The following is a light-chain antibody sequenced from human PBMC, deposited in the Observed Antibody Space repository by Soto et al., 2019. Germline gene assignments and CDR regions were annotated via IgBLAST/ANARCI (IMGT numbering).Light chain of an antibody. Sequence: QSVLSQPPSASGTPGQTVIISCSGSRSDIGSNFVNWYQHLPGTAPKLLIYNSNQRPSGVPDRFSGSKSGTSASLAISGLQSEDEADYYCAAWDDSLTGPVFGTGTKGTVL. CDR2: NSN. CDR1: RSDIGSNF. J-gene: IGLJ1*01. V-gene: IGLV1-44*01. CDR3: AAWDDSLTGPV.